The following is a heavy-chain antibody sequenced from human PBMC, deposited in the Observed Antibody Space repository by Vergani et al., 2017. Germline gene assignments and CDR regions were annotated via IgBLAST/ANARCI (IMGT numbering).Heavy chain of an antibody. J-gene: IGHJ4*02. CDR1: GGSISSGSYY. CDR3: ARDAIYGGFSFDY. Sequence: QVQLQESGPGLVKPSQTLSLTCTVSGGSISSGSYYWSWIRQPAGKGLEWIGRIYTSGSTNYNPSLKSRVTISVDTSKNQFSLKLSSVTAADTAVYYCARDAIYGGFSFDYWGQGTLVTVSS. CDR2: IYTSGST. D-gene: IGHD4-23*01. V-gene: IGHV4-61*02.